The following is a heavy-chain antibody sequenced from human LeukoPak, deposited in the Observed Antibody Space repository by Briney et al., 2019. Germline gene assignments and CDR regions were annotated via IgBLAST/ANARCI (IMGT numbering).Heavy chain of an antibody. V-gene: IGHV1-2*02. J-gene: IGHJ4*02. Sequence: ASVKVSCKTSGYTFTAYYINWVRQAPGQGHEWLGWINPSSGDTNYAQNFQGRVTMTGDTSINTAYMELSSLTSDDTAVYYCASAQMKLATIGWGQGTLVTVSS. CDR1: GYTFTAYY. D-gene: IGHD5-24*01. CDR2: INPSSGDT. CDR3: ASAQMKLATIG.